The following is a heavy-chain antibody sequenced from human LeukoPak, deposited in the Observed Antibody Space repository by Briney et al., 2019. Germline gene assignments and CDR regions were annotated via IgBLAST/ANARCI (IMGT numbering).Heavy chain of an antibody. Sequence: GGSLRLSCAASGFTFSSHSMNWVRQAPGKGLEWVSSISSSSSYIYYADSVKGRFTISRDNAKNSLYLQMNSLRAEDTAVYYCARGVLDYYDSSGYYLFDYWGQGTLVTVSS. V-gene: IGHV3-21*01. CDR3: ARGVLDYYDSSGYYLFDY. J-gene: IGHJ4*02. D-gene: IGHD3-22*01. CDR2: ISSSSSYI. CDR1: GFTFSSHS.